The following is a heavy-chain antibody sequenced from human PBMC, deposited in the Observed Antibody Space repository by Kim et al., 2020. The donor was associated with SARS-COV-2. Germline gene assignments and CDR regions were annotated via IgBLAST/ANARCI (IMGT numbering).Heavy chain of an antibody. CDR1: GFTFSSYG. Sequence: GGSLRLSCAASGFTFSSYGMHWVRQAPGKGLEWVAVISYDGSNKYYADSVKGRFTISRDNSKNTLYLQMNSLRAEDTAVYYCAKGAVVPAAMLAYFHYWG. CDR2: ISYDGSNK. CDR3: AKGAVVPAAMLAYFHY. J-gene: IGHJ4*01. V-gene: IGHV3-30*18. D-gene: IGHD2-2*01.